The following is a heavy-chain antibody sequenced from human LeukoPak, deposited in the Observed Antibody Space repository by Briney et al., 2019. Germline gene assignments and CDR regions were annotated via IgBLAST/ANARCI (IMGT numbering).Heavy chain of an antibody. Sequence: GRSLRLSCAASGFTFSSYGMHWVRQAPGKGLEWVAVISYDGSNKYYADSVKGRFTISRDNSKNTLYLQMNSLRAEDTAVYYCAKDAGSNYYYYMDVWGKGTTVTVS. CDR2: ISYDGSNK. CDR3: AKDAGSNYYYYMDV. V-gene: IGHV3-30*18. D-gene: IGHD3/OR15-3a*01. J-gene: IGHJ6*03. CDR1: GFTFSSYG.